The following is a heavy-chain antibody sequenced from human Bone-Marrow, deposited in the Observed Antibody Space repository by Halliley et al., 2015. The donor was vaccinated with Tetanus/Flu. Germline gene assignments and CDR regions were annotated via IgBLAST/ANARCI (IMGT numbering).Heavy chain of an antibody. Sequence: PGKGLECVANIKQDGSEKHNVDSVKGRFTISRDNAKNSLYLQMNSLRVEDTAVYYCARGRSLDVWGQGTTVTVS. CDR2: IKQDGSEK. CDR3: ARGRSLDV. V-gene: IGHV3-7*03. J-gene: IGHJ6*02.